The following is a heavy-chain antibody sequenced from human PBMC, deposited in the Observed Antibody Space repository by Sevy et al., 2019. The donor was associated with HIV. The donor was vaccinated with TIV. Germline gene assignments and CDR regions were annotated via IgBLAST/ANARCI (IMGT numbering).Heavy chain of an antibody. Sequence: ASVKVSCKASGYTFTGYYMHWVRQAPGQGLEWMGWINPNSGGTNYAQKFQGRVTMTRDTSISTAYMELSRLRSDDTAVYYCARDLCYDSSGYYPDYWGQGTLVTVSS. J-gene: IGHJ4*02. CDR1: GYTFTGYY. CDR2: INPNSGGT. CDR3: ARDLCYDSSGYYPDY. D-gene: IGHD3-22*01. V-gene: IGHV1-2*02.